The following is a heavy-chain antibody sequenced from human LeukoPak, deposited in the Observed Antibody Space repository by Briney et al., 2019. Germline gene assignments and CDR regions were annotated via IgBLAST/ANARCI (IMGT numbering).Heavy chain of an antibody. J-gene: IGHJ6*03. D-gene: IGHD5-18*01. CDR3: ARVRGYRYYYYYMDV. CDR1: GGSISSSSYY. V-gene: IGHV4-39*07. CDR2: IYYSGST. Sequence: SETLSLTCTVSGGSISSSSYYWGWIRQPPGKGLEWIGSIYYSGSTYYNPSLKSRVTISVDTSKSQFSLKLSSVTAADTAVYYCARVRGYRYYYYYMDVWGKGTTVTVSS.